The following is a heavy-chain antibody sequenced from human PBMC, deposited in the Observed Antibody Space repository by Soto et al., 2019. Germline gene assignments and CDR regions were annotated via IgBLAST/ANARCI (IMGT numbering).Heavy chain of an antibody. CDR2: IYYSGST. CDR1: GGSISSSSYY. Sequence: SETLSLTCTVSGGSISSSSYYWGWIRQPPGKGLEWIGSIYYSGSTYYNPSLKSRVTISVDTSKNQFSLKLSSVTAADTAVYYCARRYGYYFDYWGQGTLVTVSS. V-gene: IGHV4-39*01. CDR3: ARRYGYYFDY. J-gene: IGHJ4*02. D-gene: IGHD4-17*01.